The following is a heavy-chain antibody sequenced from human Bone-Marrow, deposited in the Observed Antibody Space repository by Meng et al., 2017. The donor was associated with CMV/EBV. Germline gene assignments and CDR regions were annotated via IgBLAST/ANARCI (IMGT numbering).Heavy chain of an antibody. CDR2: IWYDGSNK. V-gene: IGHV3-33*06. CDR3: AKAARGYDFWSGYYFDY. CDR1: GFTFSSYG. J-gene: IGHJ4*02. D-gene: IGHD3-3*01. Sequence: GESLKISCAASGFTFSSYGMHWVRQAPGKGLEWVAVIWYDGSNKYYADSVKGRFTISRDNSKNTLYLQMNSLRAEDTAVYYCAKAARGYDFWSGYYFDYWGQRTLVPVSS.